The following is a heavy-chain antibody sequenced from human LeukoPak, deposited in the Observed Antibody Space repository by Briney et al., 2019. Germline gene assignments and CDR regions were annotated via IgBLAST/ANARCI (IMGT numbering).Heavy chain of an antibody. Sequence: GGSLRLSCAASGFTFNNAWMNWVRQAPGKGLEWVGRIKSKTDGGTTDYAAPVKGRFTISRDDSKNTLYLQMNSLKTEDTAVYYCTRDLHSSSWYGPLYFDYWGQGTLVTVSS. CDR3: TRDLHSSSWYGPLYFDY. J-gene: IGHJ4*02. CDR2: IKSKTDGGTT. D-gene: IGHD6-13*01. V-gene: IGHV3-15*01. CDR1: GFTFNNAW.